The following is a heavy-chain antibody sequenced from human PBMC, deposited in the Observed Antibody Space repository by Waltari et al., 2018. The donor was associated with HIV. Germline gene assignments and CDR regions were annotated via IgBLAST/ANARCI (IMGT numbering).Heavy chain of an antibody. V-gene: IGHV1-2*02. D-gene: IGHD3-10*01. CDR2: FNPNSGGT. CDR3: ARGLSGSYHSCLGY. Sequence: QVQLVQYGAEVKKPGASVKVSRQASGCTHTAYYMHWVRQAPGQGLEWMGWFNPNSGGTNYAQKFEGRVTLTLDTSITTAYMGLSSLRSDDTAVYYCARGLSGSYHSCLGYWGQGTLVTVSS. CDR1: GCTHTAYY. J-gene: IGHJ4*02.